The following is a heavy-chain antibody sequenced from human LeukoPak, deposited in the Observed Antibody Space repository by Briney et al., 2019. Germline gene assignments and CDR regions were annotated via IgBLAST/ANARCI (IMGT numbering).Heavy chain of an antibody. CDR1: GFTFSSYR. J-gene: IGHJ5*02. CDR3: ARDSHPYDFWSGYSYNWFDP. V-gene: IGHV3-74*01. D-gene: IGHD3-3*01. CDR2: INSDGSST. Sequence: PGGSLRLSCAASGFTFSSYRMHWVRQAPGKGLVWVSRINSDGSSTSYADSVKGRFTISRDNAKNTLYLQMNSLRAEDTAVYYCARDSHPYDFWSGYSYNWFDPWGQGTLVTVSS.